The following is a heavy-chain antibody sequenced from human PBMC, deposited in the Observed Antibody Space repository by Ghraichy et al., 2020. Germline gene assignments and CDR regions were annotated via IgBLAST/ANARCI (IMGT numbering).Heavy chain of an antibody. CDR1: GGSISRSSYY. Sequence: SETLSLMCTVSGGSISRSSYYWGWIRQPPGKGLEWIGSIYYSGSTYYNPSLKSRVTISVDTSKNQFSLKLSSVTAADTAVYYCARPYIVATIGDAFDIWGQGTMVNVSS. CDR2: IYYSGST. D-gene: IGHD5-12*01. CDR3: ARPYIVATIGDAFDI. V-gene: IGHV4-39*01. J-gene: IGHJ3*02.